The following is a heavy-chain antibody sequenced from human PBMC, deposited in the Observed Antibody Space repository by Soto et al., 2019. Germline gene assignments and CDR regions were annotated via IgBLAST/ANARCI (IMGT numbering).Heavy chain of an antibody. J-gene: IGHJ3*02. CDR1: GGTFSSYT. D-gene: IGHD3-3*01. Sequence: QVQLVQSGAEVKKPESSVKVSCKASGGTFSSYTLNWVRQAPGQGLEWMGGIIPVFDTPKYAQKFQGRVIITADESTSTAYKELSSLRSEDTAMYYCAKCLRIFGVDYGFDIWGQGTMVTVSS. CDR3: AKCLRIFGVDYGFDI. CDR2: IIPVFDTP. V-gene: IGHV1-69*12.